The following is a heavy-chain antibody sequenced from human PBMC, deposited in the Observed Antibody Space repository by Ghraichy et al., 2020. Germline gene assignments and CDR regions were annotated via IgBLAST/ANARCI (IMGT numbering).Heavy chain of an antibody. J-gene: IGHJ6*02. D-gene: IGHD3-10*01. CDR2: VYSTGTS. CDR3: ARLSFAMVRGGKGFYYGLDD. V-gene: IGHV4-4*08. Sequence: SETLSLTCPVSGASINDHNCTWIRPLPGKGLEGIAFVYSTGTSYYSPSFQSRATISVDTSTSQFSLRLTSVTDADTAMYYCARLSFAMVRGGKGFYYGLDDWGQGTTITVS. CDR1: GASINDHN.